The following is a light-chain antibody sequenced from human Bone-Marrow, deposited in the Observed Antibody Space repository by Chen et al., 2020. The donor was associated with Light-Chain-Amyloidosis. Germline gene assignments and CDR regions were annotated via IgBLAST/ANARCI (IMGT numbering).Light chain of an antibody. CDR2: RDT. V-gene: IGLV3-25*03. CDR1: DLPTKY. Sequence: SYELTQPPSVSVSPGQTARITCSGDDLPTKYAYWYQQKPGQAPVLVIHRDTERPSGISERFSGYSSGTTATLTISGAQAEDEADYHCQSADSSGTYEVIFGGGTKLTVL. CDR3: QSADSSGTYEVI. J-gene: IGLJ2*01.